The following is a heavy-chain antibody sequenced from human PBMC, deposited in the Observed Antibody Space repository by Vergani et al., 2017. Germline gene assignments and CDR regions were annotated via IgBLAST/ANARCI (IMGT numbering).Heavy chain of an antibody. J-gene: IGHJ4*02. CDR1: GYTFTSYG. D-gene: IGHD5-18*01. Sequence: QVQLVQSGAEVKKPGASVKVSCKASGYTFTSYGISWVRQAPGQGLEWMGWIIPIFGTANYAQKFQGRVTITADESTSTAYMELSSLRSEDTAVYYCASNYEYSYGVYFDYWGQGTLVTVSS. CDR3: ASNYEYSYGVYFDY. CDR2: IIPIFGTA. V-gene: IGHV1-69*13.